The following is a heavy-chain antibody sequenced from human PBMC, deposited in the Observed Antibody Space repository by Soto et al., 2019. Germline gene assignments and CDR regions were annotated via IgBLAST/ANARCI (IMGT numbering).Heavy chain of an antibody. CDR3: ARDRVQLERSYYYYGMDV. J-gene: IGHJ6*02. CDR1: GYTFTGYY. CDR2: INPNSGGT. Sequence: ASVKVSCKASGYTFTGYYMHWVRQAPGQGLEWMGWINPNSGGTNYAQKFQGRVTMTRDTSISTAYMELSRLRSDDTAVYYCARDRVQLERSYYYYGMDVWGQGTTVTVSS. V-gene: IGHV1-2*02. D-gene: IGHD1-1*01.